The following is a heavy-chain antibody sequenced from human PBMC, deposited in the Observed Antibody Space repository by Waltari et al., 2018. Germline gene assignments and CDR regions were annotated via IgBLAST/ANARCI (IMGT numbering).Heavy chain of an antibody. Sequence: EVLLVESGGGLVQPGGPRSLSCAASCFAFSSYVMTCVRQAPGKGLDWVAQIKHDGSEKYYVDSVKGRFTISRDNAKNSLYLQRNSLRAEDTAVFYCARGGAYSGGDYWGQGTLVTVSS. CDR1: CFAFSSYV. CDR2: IKHDGSEK. CDR3: ARGGAYSGGDY. J-gene: IGHJ4*02. D-gene: IGHD2-15*01. V-gene: IGHV3-7*01.